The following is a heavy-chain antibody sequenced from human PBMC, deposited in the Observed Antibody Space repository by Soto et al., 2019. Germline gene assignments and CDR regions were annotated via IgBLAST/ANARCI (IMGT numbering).Heavy chain of an antibody. Sequence: PSETLSLTCTVSGGSISSSSYYWDWIRQPPGKGLAWIGSISYSGSTYYNPSLKSRVTISVDTSKNQFSLKQRSVTAADTAVYYCARIAAAAYYFDYWGQGTLVTV. J-gene: IGHJ4*02. CDR3: ARIAAAAYYFDY. CDR1: GGSISSSSYY. V-gene: IGHV4-39*01. D-gene: IGHD6-13*01. CDR2: ISYSGST.